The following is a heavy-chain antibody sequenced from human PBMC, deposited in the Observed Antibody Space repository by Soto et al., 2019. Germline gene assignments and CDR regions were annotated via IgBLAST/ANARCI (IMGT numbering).Heavy chain of an antibody. D-gene: IGHD6-6*01. J-gene: IGHJ4*02. CDR2: INHSGST. Sequence: QVQLQQWGAGLLKPSETLSLTCAVYGGSFSGYYWSWIRQPPGKGLEWIGEINHSGSTNYNPSLKIRVTISVATSKTQSSLNLSSVTAAATAVYYCASRLSSIAARFDYWGQGTLVTVSS. CDR3: ASRLSSIAARFDY. CDR1: GGSFSGYY. V-gene: IGHV4-34*01.